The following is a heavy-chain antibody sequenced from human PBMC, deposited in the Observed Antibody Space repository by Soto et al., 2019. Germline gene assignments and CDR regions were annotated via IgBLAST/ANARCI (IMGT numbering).Heavy chain of an antibody. Sequence: PGGSLRLSCAASGFTFSSYWMSWVRQAPGKGLEWVANIKQDGSEKYYVDSVKGRFTISRDNAKNSLYLQMNSLRAEDTAVYYCARDRIVVVVAATTNWFDPWGQGTLVTVSS. J-gene: IGHJ5*02. V-gene: IGHV3-7*01. D-gene: IGHD2-15*01. CDR1: GFTFSSYW. CDR2: IKQDGSEK. CDR3: ARDRIVVVVAATTNWFDP.